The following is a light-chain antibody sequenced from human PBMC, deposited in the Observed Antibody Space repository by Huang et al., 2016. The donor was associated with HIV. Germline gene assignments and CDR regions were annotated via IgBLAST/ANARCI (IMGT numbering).Light chain of an antibody. Sequence: EIVLTQSPATLSLSPGERAALSCRATQSINNNVAWYQHKPGQAPRLLIYGASTRATGIPARFRGSGSGTEFTLTISSLQSEDFAVYYCQQYNNWPPLLTFGGGTKVEIK. V-gene: IGKV3-15*01. CDR3: QQYNNWPPLLT. CDR2: GAS. J-gene: IGKJ4*01. CDR1: QSINNN.